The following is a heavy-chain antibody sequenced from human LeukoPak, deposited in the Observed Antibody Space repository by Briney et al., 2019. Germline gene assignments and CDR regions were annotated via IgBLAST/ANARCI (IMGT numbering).Heavy chain of an antibody. D-gene: IGHD6-19*01. CDR2: INWNGGST. Sequence: PGGSLRLSCAASGLTFDDYGMSWVRQAPGKGLEWVSGINWNGGSTGYADSVKGRFTISRDNAKNSLYLQMNSLRAEDTALYYCAKDITSGWYYGDRTPYFQHWGQGTLVTVSS. CDR3: AKDITSGWYYGDRTPYFQH. V-gene: IGHV3-20*04. CDR1: GLTFDDYG. J-gene: IGHJ1*01.